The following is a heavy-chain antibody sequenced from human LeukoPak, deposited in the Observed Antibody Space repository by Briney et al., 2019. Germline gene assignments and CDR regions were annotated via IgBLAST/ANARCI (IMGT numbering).Heavy chain of an antibody. J-gene: IGHJ4*02. CDR1: GFTFDDYT. Sequence: GGSLRLSCAASGFTFDDYTMHWVRQAPGKGLEWVSLISWDGGSTYYADSVKGRFTISRDNSKNSVYLQMNSLRAEDTAVYYCARDLDSGDDTGLDYWGQGTLVTVSS. D-gene: IGHD5-12*01. V-gene: IGHV3-43*01. CDR2: ISWDGGST. CDR3: ARDLDSGDDTGLDY.